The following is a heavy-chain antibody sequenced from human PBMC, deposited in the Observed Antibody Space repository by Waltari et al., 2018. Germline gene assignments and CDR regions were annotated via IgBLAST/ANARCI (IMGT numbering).Heavy chain of an antibody. J-gene: IGHJ4*02. Sequence: QVQLQESGPGLVKPSETLSLTCAVSGYSISSGYYWGWIRQPPGKGLEWIGSIYHSGSTYYNPSLKGRATIAVARSKNQFSLKLSSVTAADTAGYYCGGDWGVVMVGAGYWGQGTLVTVSS. CDR3: GGDWGVVMVGAGY. CDR2: IYHSGST. V-gene: IGHV4-38-2*01. D-gene: IGHD2-21*01. CDR1: GYSISSGYY.